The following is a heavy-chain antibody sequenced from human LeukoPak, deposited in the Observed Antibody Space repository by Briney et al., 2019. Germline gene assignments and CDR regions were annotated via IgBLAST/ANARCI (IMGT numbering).Heavy chain of an antibody. J-gene: IGHJ2*01. V-gene: IGHV1-46*01. CDR2: VNPSGGST. Sequence: GASVKVSCKASGYTFTSYYMHWVRQTPGQGLEWMGIVNPSGGSTSYAQKFQGRVTMTRDTSTSTVYMELSSLRSEDTAVYYCARGRKNWYFDLWGRGTLVTVSS. CDR1: GYTFTSYY. CDR3: ARGRKNWYFDL.